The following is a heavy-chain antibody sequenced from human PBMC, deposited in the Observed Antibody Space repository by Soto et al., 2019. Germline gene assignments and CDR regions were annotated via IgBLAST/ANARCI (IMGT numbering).Heavy chain of an antibody. V-gene: IGHV1-2*04. D-gene: IGHD6-25*01. CDR3: ARFLPSAAGGWFDP. CDR2: INPNSGGT. Sequence: QVQLVQSGAEVKKPGASVKVSCKASGYTFTGYYMHWVRQAPVQGLEWMGWINPNSGGTNYAQKFQGWVTMTRDTSISTAYMELSRLRSDDTAVYYCARFLPSAAGGWFDPWGQGTLVTVSS. J-gene: IGHJ5*02. CDR1: GYTFTGYY.